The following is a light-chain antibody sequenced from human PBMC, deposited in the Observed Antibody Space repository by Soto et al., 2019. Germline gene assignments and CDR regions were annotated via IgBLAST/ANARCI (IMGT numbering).Light chain of an antibody. Sequence: DILMTHSPATLSVSPGERATLSCRASQSVTSDLAWYQRKPGQAPRLLIYSASIRATGVPARFSGSGSGTKFTLTISSLQSEDFAVYYCQQYNNWPTTFGQGTRLEIK. V-gene: IGKV3-15*01. J-gene: IGKJ5*01. CDR3: QQYNNWPTT. CDR1: QSVTSD. CDR2: SAS.